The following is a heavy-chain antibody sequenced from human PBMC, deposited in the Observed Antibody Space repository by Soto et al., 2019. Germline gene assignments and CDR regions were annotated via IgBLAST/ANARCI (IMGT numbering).Heavy chain of an antibody. D-gene: IGHD2-21*02. J-gene: IGHJ5*02. CDR3: ANPPFCGGDCYFFDP. Sequence: GGSLRLSCAASAFAFSSYAMSWVRQAPGKGLEWVSGISGSGVSTYYADSVKGRFTISRENSKNTVDLQMNSLRADDTAVYFFANPPFCGGDCYFFDPWAQGALVPVS. CDR1: AFAFSSYA. CDR2: ISGSGVST. V-gene: IGHV3-23*01.